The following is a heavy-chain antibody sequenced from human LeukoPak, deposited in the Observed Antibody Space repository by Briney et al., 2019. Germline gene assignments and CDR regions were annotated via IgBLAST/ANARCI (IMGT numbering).Heavy chain of an antibody. D-gene: IGHD3-9*01. CDR1: GFTFSSYS. CDR3: ARDYSYYDILTGYYPPGFFDY. CDR2: ISSSSSYI. J-gene: IGHJ4*02. V-gene: IGHV3-21*01. Sequence: PGGSLRLSCAASGFTFSSYSMNWVRQAAGKGLEWVSSISSSSSYIYYADSVKGRFTISRDNAKNSLYLQMNSLRAEDTAVYYCARDYSYYDILTGYYPPGFFDYWGQGTLVTVSS.